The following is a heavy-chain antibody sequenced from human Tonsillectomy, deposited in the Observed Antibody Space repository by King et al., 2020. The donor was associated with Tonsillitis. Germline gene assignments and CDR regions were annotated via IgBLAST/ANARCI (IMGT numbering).Heavy chain of an antibody. D-gene: IGHD3-22*01. CDR3: ARDLNYHTSGYFGY. J-gene: IGHJ4*02. V-gene: IGHV1-2*02. Sequence: QLVQSGAEMKKPGASMRVSCKASSYTFTDHYIHWVRQAPGQGLEWMGWVNPASGGTRFAQRFQGRVTMTSDTSTNTTYMELSRLGSDDTAVYYCARDLNYHTSGYFGYWGQGTLVTVSS. CDR1: SYTFTDHY. CDR2: VNPASGGT.